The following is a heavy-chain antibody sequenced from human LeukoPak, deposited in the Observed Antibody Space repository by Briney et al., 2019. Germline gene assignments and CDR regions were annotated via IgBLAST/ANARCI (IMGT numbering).Heavy chain of an antibody. J-gene: IGHJ4*02. Sequence: SETLSLTCTVSGGSISTSNYCWGWIRPPPGKGLEWIGSIYYSGDPYYNPSLKSRVIISVDTSKNQFSLKLSSVTAADTAVYYCARLPSITMIHENPKWGQGTLVTVSS. CDR1: GGSISTSNYC. CDR2: IYYSGDP. V-gene: IGHV4-39*01. CDR3: ARLPSITMIHENPK. D-gene: IGHD3-22*01.